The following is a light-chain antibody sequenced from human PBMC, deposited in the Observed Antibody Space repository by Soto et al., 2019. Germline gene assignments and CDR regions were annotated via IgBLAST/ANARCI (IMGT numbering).Light chain of an antibody. CDR1: ISDIGTHNL. CDR3: FSYAGSRV. J-gene: IGLJ3*02. CDR2: DVN. Sequence: QSVLTQPASVSGSPGQSITISCTGTISDIGTHNLVSWYQQHPGKPPKLIIFDVNKRPSGVPDRFSGSKSGNTAFLTISGLQAEDEADYSCFSYAGSRVFGGGTKLTVL. V-gene: IGLV2-23*02.